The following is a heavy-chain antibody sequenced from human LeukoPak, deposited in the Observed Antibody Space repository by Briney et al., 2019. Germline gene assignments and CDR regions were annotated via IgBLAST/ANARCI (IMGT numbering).Heavy chain of an antibody. D-gene: IGHD6-13*01. CDR3: ARHAKAYGSSCDY. CDR1: GYSFTTYW. V-gene: IGHV5-10-1*01. Sequence: GESLKISCKGSGYSFTTYWISWVRQMPGKGLEWMGRIDPSDSYTNYSPSFQGHVTISADKSFSPASLQWTSLKASDTAMYYCARHAKAYGSSCDYWGQGTLVTVSS. CDR2: IDPSDSYT. J-gene: IGHJ4*02.